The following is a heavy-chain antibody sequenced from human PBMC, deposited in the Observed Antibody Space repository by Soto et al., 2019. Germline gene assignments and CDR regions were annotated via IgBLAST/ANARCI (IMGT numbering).Heavy chain of an antibody. CDR2: INSDGSST. Sequence: EVQLVESGGVLVQPGGSLRLSCAASGFTFSSHWMFWVRQAPGKGLVWVSRINSDGSSTIYADSVKGRFTISRDNAKNKLYLQMSIMREEDAAVYCCRRVLKEGYSDSQDWGQGTMVTVSS. CDR1: GFTFSSHW. J-gene: IGHJ4*02. V-gene: IGHV3-74*01. CDR3: RRVLKEGYSDSQD. D-gene: IGHD5-18*01.